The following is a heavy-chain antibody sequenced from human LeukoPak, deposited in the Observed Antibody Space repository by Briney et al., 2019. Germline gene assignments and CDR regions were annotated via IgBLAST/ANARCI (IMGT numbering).Heavy chain of an antibody. D-gene: IGHD6-19*01. CDR1: GGSFSGYY. J-gene: IGHJ5*02. CDR2: INQSGTT. V-gene: IGHV4-34*01. CDR3: ARLRDYTSGWLGQFEP. Sequence: SETLSLTCAVYGGSFSGYYWSWIRQPPGKGLQWLGEINQSGTTNYNPSLKSRMRISIDTSNNQFSLRLTSATAADTAVYYCARLRDYTSGWLGQFEPWGQGTLVIVSS.